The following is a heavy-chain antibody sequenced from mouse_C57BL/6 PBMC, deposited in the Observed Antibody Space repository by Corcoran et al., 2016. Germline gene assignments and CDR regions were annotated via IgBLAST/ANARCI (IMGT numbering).Heavy chain of an antibody. CDR3: ARGGYGNSYWYFDG. CDR2: IYPGSGNT. D-gene: IGHD2-1*01. J-gene: IGHJ1*03. CDR1: GYTFTDYY. Sequence: VQLKQSGAELVRRGASVKLSCKASGYTFTDYYINWVKQRPGQGLEWIARIYPGSGNTYYNEKFKGKATLTAEKSSSTAYMQLSSLTSEDSAVYYCARGGYGNSYWYFDGWGTGTTVTVSS. V-gene: IGHV1-76*01.